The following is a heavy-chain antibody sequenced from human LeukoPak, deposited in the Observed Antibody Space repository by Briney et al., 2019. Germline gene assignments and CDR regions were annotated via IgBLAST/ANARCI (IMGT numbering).Heavy chain of an antibody. CDR3: ASLLTGYYPPGY. CDR2: ISGSGGST. J-gene: IGHJ4*02. D-gene: IGHD3-9*01. V-gene: IGHV3-23*01. Sequence: GGSLRLSCAASGFTFSNYAVSWVRQAPGKGLEWVSAISGSGGSTYYADSVKGRFTISRDNSKNTLYLQMNSLRAEDTAVYYCASLLTGYYPPGYWGQGTLVTVSS. CDR1: GFTFSNYA.